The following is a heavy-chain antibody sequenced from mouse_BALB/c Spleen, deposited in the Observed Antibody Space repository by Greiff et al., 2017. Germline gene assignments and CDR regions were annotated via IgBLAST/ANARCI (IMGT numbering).Heavy chain of an antibody. CDR3: AREETARAAGFAY. Sequence: VQLQQSGAELVKPGASVKLSCTASGFNIKDTYMHWVKQRPEQGLEWIGRIDPANGNTKYDPKFQGKATITADTSSNTAYLQLSSLTSEDTAVYYCAREETARAAGFAYWGQGTLVTVSA. CDR1: GFNIKDTY. D-gene: IGHD3-2*01. CDR2: IDPANGNT. V-gene: IGHV14-3*02. J-gene: IGHJ3*01.